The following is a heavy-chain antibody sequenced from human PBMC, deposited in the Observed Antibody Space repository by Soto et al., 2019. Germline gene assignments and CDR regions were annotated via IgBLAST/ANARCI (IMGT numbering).Heavy chain of an antibody. CDR1: GYTFTTYD. D-gene: IGHD2-2*01. J-gene: IGHJ5*02. V-gene: IGHV1-69*13. CDR2: IVPIFGTA. CDR3: ARDYQP. Sequence: SVKVSCTASGYTFTTYDINWVRQAPGQGLEWMGGIVPIFGTANYAQKFQGRVTITADESTSTAYMELSSLRSEDTAVYYCARDYQPWGQGTLVTVSS.